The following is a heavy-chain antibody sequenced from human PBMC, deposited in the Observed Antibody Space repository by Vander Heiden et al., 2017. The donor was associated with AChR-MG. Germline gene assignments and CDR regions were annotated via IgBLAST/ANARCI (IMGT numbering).Heavy chain of an antibody. CDR2: ISHGGETP. V-gene: IGHV3-23*01. CDR1: GFPFTDYA. J-gene: IGHJ2*01. Sequence: EVQLFESGGGLVEPGGSLRLSCAASGFPFTDYASPWVRQAPGQGLVWLSGISHGGETPSYSHSVKGRITMSRDNSKNTVFLQVNNLRADDTAIYFCAAERGNWWFFDLWGRGTLVTVSS. D-gene: IGHD1-1*01. CDR3: AAERGNWWFFDL.